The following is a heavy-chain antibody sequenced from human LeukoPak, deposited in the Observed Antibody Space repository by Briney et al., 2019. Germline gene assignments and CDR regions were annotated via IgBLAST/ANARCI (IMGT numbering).Heavy chain of an antibody. CDR1: GGTFTSYT. CDR2: IITILGIA. D-gene: IGHD3-10*01. J-gene: IGHJ4*02. Sequence: SVKVSCKASGGTFTSYTISWVRHAPGQGLEWMGRIITILGIANYAQKFQGRVTITADKSTSTAYMELSSLRSEDTAVYYCASGFHQKGSPPPSQLWGQGTLVTVSS. V-gene: IGHV1-69*02. CDR3: ASGFHQKGSPPPSQL.